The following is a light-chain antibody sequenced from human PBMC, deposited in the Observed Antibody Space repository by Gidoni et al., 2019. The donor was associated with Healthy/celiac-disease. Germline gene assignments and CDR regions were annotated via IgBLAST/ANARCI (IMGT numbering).Light chain of an antibody. J-gene: IGKJ1*01. Sequence: DIVMTQSPDSLAVSLGERATINCKSSQSVLYSSNNKNYLAWYQQTPRQPPKLLIYWASTRESGVPDRFSGSGSGTDFTLTISSLQAEDVAVYYCQQYYSTPWTFGQGTKVEIK. CDR3: QQYYSTPWT. CDR2: WAS. V-gene: IGKV4-1*01. CDR1: QSVLYSSNNKNY.